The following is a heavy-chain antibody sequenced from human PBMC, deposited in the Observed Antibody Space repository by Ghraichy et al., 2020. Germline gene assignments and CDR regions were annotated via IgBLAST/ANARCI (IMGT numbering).Heavy chain of an antibody. CDR1: GGSISSSSYY. D-gene: IGHD2-21*02. V-gene: IGHV4-39*01. CDR3: ASDREVVTAISNWFDP. J-gene: IGHJ5*02. CDR2: IYYSGST. Sequence: SETLSLTCTVSGGSISSSSYYWGWIRQPPGKGLEWIGSIYYSGSTYYNPSLKSRVTISVDTSKNQFSLKLSSVTAADTAVYYCASDREVVTAISNWFDPWGQGTLVTVSS.